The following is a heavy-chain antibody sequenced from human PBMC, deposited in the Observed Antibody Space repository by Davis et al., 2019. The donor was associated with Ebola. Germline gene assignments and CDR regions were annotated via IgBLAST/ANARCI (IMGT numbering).Heavy chain of an antibody. Sequence: GESLKISCAASGFTFSNYWMHWVRQAPGKGLVWVSRINSDESVTRYADSVKGRFTISRDNAKNMVFLQMNSVRDEDTAVYYCAREGGGVTTEAFDIWGQGTMVTVSS. V-gene: IGHV3-74*01. J-gene: IGHJ3*02. CDR3: AREGGGVTTEAFDI. D-gene: IGHD2-21*02. CDR1: GFTFSNYW. CDR2: INSDESVT.